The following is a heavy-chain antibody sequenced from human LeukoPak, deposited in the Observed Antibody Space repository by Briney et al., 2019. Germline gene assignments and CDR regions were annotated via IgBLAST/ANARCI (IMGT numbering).Heavy chain of an antibody. CDR2: INHSGST. D-gene: IGHD1-26*01. CDR3: ARGSGSYGFDY. V-gene: IGHV4-34*01. CDR1: GGSFSGYY. J-gene: IGHJ4*02. Sequence: ETLSLTCAVYGGSFSGYYWSWIRQPPGKGLEWIGEINHSGSTNYNPSLKSRVTISVDTSKNQFSLKLSSVTAADTAVYYCARGSGSYGFDYWGQGTLVTVSS.